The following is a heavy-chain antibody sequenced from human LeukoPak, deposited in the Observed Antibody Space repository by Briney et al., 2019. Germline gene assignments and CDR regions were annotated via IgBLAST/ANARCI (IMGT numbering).Heavy chain of an antibody. Sequence: SETLSLTFTVSGGSISSYYWSWIRQPPGKGLEWIGYIYHSGSTYYNPSLKSRVTISVDTSKNQFSLKLSSVTAADTAVYYCAKRGDLLLWFGEPPNWFDPWGQGTLVTVSS. J-gene: IGHJ5*02. D-gene: IGHD3-10*01. V-gene: IGHV4-59*04. CDR2: IYHSGST. CDR1: GGSISSYY. CDR3: AKRGDLLLWFGEPPNWFDP.